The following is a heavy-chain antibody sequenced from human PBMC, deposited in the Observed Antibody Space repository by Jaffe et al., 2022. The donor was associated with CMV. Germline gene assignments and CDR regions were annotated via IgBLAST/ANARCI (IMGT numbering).Heavy chain of an antibody. J-gene: IGHJ5*02. V-gene: IGHV3-23*01. CDR3: AKDLSAGGGSQT. CDR1: GFTFSRYA. CDR2: VSAGGGST. D-gene: IGHD3-16*01. Sequence: EVHLLESGGGLVQPGGSLRLSCAASGFTFSRYAMTWVRQAPGKGLEWVSGVSAGGGSTWYADSVKGRFTISRDNSRNTLYLQMNSLRAEDTAVYFCAKDLSAGGGSQTWGQGTLVTVSS.